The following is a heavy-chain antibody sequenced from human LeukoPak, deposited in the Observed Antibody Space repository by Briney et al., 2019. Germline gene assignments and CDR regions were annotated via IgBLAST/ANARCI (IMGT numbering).Heavy chain of an antibody. CDR3: ARVEQQLVLIDAFDI. CDR2: ISYNGSNK. Sequence: GGSLRLSCAASGFTFSSYAMHWVRQAPGKGLEWVAVISYNGSNKYYADSVKGRFTISRDNSKNTLYLQMNSLRAEDTAVYYCARVEQQLVLIDAFDIWGQGTMVTVSS. CDR1: GFTFSSYA. J-gene: IGHJ3*02. D-gene: IGHD6-13*01. V-gene: IGHV3-30-3*01.